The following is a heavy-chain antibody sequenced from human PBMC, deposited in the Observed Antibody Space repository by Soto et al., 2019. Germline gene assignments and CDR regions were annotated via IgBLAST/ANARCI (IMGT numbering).Heavy chain of an antibody. J-gene: IGHJ6*02. CDR1: GGSISISNYY. Sequence: SETLSLTCTVSGGSISISNYYWGWIRQPPGKGLEWIGTISHSGATYYNPSLKSRVTISVDTSKNQFSLKVSSVTAADTAVYYCARRPDYYYYGLDVWGQGNTVTVSS. CDR3: ARRPDYYYYGLDV. V-gene: IGHV4-39*01. CDR2: ISHSGAT.